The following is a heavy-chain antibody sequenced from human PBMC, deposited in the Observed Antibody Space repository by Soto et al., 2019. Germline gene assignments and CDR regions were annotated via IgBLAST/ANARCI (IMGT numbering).Heavy chain of an antibody. CDR1: GGSISSGGYY. CDR3: ARWPQLEPRFDY. CDR2: IYYSGST. V-gene: IGHV4-31*03. J-gene: IGHJ4*02. Sequence: QVQLQESGPGLVKPSQTLSLTCTVSGGSISSGGYYWSWIRQHPGKGLEWIGYIYYSGSTYYNPSLMSRVXXXVXXSKNQFSLKLSSVTAADTAVYYCARWPQLEPRFDYWGQGTLVTVSS. D-gene: IGHD1-1*01.